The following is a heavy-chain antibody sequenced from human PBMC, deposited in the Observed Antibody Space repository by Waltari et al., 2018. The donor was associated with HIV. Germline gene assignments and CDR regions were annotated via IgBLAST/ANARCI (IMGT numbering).Heavy chain of an antibody. D-gene: IGHD2-8*01. CDR2: ISAYDGNK. CDR1: GFTFTNYV. V-gene: IGHV1-18*01. J-gene: IGHJ6*02. CDR3: VRGGGSWLYDMYYYQGLDV. Sequence: VQLVQSGPEMRKPGASVKISCRASGFTFTNYVFSWVRQAPGQGLEWLGWISAYDGNKESAQKFKGRIILTTDTSTTTAQLEVRNLRSDDTAIYHCVRGGGSWLYDMYYYQGLDVWGQGTTVIVSS.